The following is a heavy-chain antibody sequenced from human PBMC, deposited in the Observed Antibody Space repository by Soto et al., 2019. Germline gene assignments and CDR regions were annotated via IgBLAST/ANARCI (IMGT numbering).Heavy chain of an antibody. D-gene: IGHD6-19*01. J-gene: IGHJ4*02. CDR3: ACAVPVAAWYYFDY. V-gene: IGHV1-3*01. CDR1: GYTFTSYA. Sequence: QVQLVQSGAEVKKPGASVKVSCKASGYTFTSYAMHWVRQAPGQRLEWMGWINAGNGNTNYSQKFQGRVTITRDTSASTAYVERSSLRSEDTAVYYGACAVPVAAWYYFDYWGQGTLVTVSS. CDR2: INAGNGNT.